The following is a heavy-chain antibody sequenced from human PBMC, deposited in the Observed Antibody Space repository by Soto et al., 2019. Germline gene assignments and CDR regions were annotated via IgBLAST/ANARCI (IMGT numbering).Heavy chain of an antibody. CDR2: IGTAGDP. V-gene: IGHV3-13*05. J-gene: IGHJ6*02. CDR3: ARGSRITIFGVSRWGGMDV. D-gene: IGHD3-3*01. CDR1: GFTFSSYD. Sequence: PGGSLRLSCAASGFTFSSYDMHWVRQATGKGLEWVSAIGTAGDPYYPGSVKGRFTISRENAKNSLYLQMNSLRAGDTAVYYCARGSRITIFGVSRWGGMDVWGQGTTVTVSS.